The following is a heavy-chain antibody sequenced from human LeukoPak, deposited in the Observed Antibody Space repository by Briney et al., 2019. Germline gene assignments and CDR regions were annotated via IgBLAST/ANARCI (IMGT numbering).Heavy chain of an antibody. V-gene: IGHV3-74*01. D-gene: IGHD7-27*01. J-gene: IGHJ4*02. CDR3: GRAILGPSDY. Sequence: GRSLRLSCAASGFTFSSYWMHWVRQVPGKGLVWVSRINSDGSSTSYADSMKGRFTISRDNAKNTLYLQMNSLRAEDTAVYYCGRAILGPSDYWGQGTLVTVSS. CDR1: GFTFSSYW. CDR2: INSDGSST.